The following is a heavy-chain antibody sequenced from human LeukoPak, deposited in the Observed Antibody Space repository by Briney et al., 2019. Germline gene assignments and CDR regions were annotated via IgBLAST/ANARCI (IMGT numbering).Heavy chain of an antibody. CDR3: ARDRGYGHGFDY. CDR2: IYISGST. CDR1: GGSISSYY. D-gene: IGHD5-18*01. J-gene: IGHJ4*02. V-gene: IGHV4-4*07. Sequence: SETLSLTCTVSGGSISSYYWSWIRQPAGKGLEWIGRIYISGSTNYNPSLKSRVTLSVDTSKSQFSLRLNSVTAADTAVYYCARDRGYGHGFDYWGQGTLVTVSS.